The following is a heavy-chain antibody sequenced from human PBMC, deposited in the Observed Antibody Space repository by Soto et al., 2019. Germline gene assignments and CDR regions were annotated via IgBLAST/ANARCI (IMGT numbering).Heavy chain of an antibody. V-gene: IGHV1-8*01. CDR2: MNPNSGNT. CDR3: AKALQITMVRGVRTQFFDY. D-gene: IGHD3-10*01. Sequence: ASVKVSCKASGYTFTSYDINWVRQATGQGLEWMGWMNPNSGNTGYAQKFQGRVTMTKNTLYLQMNSLRAEDTAVYYCAKALQITMVRGVRTQFFDYWGQGTLVTVSS. J-gene: IGHJ4*02. CDR1: GYTFTSYD.